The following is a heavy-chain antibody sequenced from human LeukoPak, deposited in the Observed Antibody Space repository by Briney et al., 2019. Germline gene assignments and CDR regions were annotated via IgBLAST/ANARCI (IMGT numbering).Heavy chain of an antibody. V-gene: IGHV1-69*04. J-gene: IGHJ4*02. CDR1: GGTFSSYA. D-gene: IGHD3-22*01. CDR2: IIPILGIA. Sequence: GSSVKVSCKASGGTFSSYAISWVRQAPGQGLEWMGRIIPILGIANYAQKFQGRVTITADKSTSTAYMELSSLRSEDTAVYYCAGGAPYYYDSSGYLGHFDYWGQGTLVTVSS. CDR3: AGGAPYYYDSSGYLGHFDY.